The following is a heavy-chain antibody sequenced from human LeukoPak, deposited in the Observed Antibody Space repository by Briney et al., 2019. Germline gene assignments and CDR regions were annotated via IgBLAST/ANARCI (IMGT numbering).Heavy chain of an antibody. CDR2: INPNSGGT. V-gene: IGHV1-2*06. J-gene: IGHJ1*01. Sequence: ASVKVSCKASGYTFTGYYMHWVRQAPGQGLEWMGRINPNSGGTNHAQKFQGRVTMTRDTSISTAYMELSRLRSDDTAVYYCAREPWYCGGDCYSAQYFQHWGQGTLVTVSS. CDR3: AREPWYCGGDCYSAQYFQH. CDR1: GYTFTGYY. D-gene: IGHD2-21*02.